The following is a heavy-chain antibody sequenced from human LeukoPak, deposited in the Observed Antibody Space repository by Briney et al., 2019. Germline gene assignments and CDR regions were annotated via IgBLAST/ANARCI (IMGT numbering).Heavy chain of an antibody. Sequence: KPSETLSLTCAVSGGSIGSGGYSWSWIRQPPGQGLEWIGYIYHSGSTYYNPSLKSRVTISVDRSKNQFSLKLSSVTAADTAVYYCARGYSSSWYDGFDYWGQGTLVTVSS. CDR1: GGSIGSGGYS. J-gene: IGHJ4*02. D-gene: IGHD6-13*01. CDR2: IYHSGST. V-gene: IGHV4-30-2*01. CDR3: ARGYSSSWYDGFDY.